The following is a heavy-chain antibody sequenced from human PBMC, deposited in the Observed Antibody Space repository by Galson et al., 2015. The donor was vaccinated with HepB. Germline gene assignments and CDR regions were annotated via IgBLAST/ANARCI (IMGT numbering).Heavy chain of an antibody. CDR3: ATVGYSGGTWYSDYYGMDV. Sequence: SLRLSCAASGFTFRTYGMHWVRQAPGKGLEWVAIIWYDGSTEYYADSVKGRFTISRDNSKNTLYLQMNSLRGEDTAVYYCATVGYSGGTWYSDYYGMDVWGQGTTVTVSS. CDR1: GFTFRTYG. V-gene: IGHV3-30*02. D-gene: IGHD2-15*01. J-gene: IGHJ6*02. CDR2: IWYDGSTE.